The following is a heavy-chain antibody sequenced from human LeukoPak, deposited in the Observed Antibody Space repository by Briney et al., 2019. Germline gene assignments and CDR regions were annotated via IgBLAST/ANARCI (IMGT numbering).Heavy chain of an antibody. J-gene: IGHJ4*02. D-gene: IGHD4-23*01. V-gene: IGHV3-48*02. CDR2: IGTSSSTI. Sequence: GGSLRFSCAASGFTFSTYGMNWVRQAPGKGLEWVSYIGTSSSTIYYADSVKGRFTISRDNAKNSLYLQMNSLRDEDTAVYYCARHDYGGNSGDYWGQGTLVTVSS. CDR1: GFTFSTYG. CDR3: ARHDYGGNSGDY.